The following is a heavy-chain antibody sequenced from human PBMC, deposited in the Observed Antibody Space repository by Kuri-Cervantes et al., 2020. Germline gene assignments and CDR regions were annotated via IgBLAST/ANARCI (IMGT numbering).Heavy chain of an antibody. CDR2: INPNSGGT. Sequence: ASVKVSCKASGYTFTGYYMHWVRQAPGQGLEWMGWINPNSGGTKYAQKFEGRVTMTRDTSISIVYMELRSLRSDDTAVYYCARGQAAFDIWGQGTMVTVSS. V-gene: IGHV1-2*02. CDR1: GYTFTGYY. J-gene: IGHJ3*02. CDR3: ARGQAAFDI.